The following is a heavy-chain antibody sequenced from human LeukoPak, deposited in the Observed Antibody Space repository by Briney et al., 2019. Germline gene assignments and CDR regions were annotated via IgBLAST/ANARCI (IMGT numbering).Heavy chain of an antibody. D-gene: IGHD6-13*01. J-gene: IGHJ4*02. CDR1: GFTFSSYP. CDR3: VKLSRAAATDFDY. Sequence: GGSLRLSCSASGFTFSSYPMHWVRQAPGKGLEYVSRISTNGGSTHYVDSVKGRFTISRDNSKNTVNLQMSSLRVDDTAVYYCVKLSRAAATDFDYWGQGTLVTVSS. CDR2: ISTNGGST. V-gene: IGHV3-64D*06.